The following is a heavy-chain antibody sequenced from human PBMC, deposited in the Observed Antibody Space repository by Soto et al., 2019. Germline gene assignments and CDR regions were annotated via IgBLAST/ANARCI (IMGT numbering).Heavy chain of an antibody. V-gene: IGHV3-23*01. CDR2: ISGSGGST. Sequence: GGSLRLSCAASGLTFSSYAMSWVRQAPGKGLEWVSAISGSGGSTYYADSVKGRFTISRDNTKNTLYLQMNSLRAEDTAVYYCAKGRDYYDISCYDAFDIWGQGTMVTVAS. CDR1: GLTFSSYA. CDR3: AKGRDYYDISCYDAFDI. J-gene: IGHJ3*02. D-gene: IGHD3-22*01.